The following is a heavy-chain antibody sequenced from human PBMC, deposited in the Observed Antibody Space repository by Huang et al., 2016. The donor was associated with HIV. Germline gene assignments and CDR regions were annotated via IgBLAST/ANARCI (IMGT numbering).Heavy chain of an antibody. CDR2: LYYSGTT. J-gene: IGHJ4*02. D-gene: IGHD3-10*01. V-gene: IGHV4-39*01. Sequence: QLQLQESGPGLVKPSETLSLTCTVSGGSISSSDYYWGWLRQPPGTGLEWIGSLYYSGTTYYTPSLKIRVIISVDTSKNQFSLRLSSVTAAETSVYYCATGLLLGDFDYWGQGTLVTVSS. CDR3: ATGLLLGDFDY. CDR1: GGSISSSDYY.